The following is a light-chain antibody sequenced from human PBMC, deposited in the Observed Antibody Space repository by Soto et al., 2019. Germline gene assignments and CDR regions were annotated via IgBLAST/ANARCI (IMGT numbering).Light chain of an antibody. CDR3: QQYNSYPWT. J-gene: IGKJ1*01. CDR1: QSLSIS. CDR2: AAS. Sequence: DIQMTQSPSTLSAFVGDRVTITCRASQSLSISLAWYQQKAGKAPKLLIYAASSLQSGVPSRFSGSGSGTEFTLTISSLQPDDFAAYYCQQYNSYPWTFGHGTKVEIK. V-gene: IGKV1-5*01.